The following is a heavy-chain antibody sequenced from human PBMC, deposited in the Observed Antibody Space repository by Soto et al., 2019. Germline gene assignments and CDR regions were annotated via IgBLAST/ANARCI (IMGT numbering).Heavy chain of an antibody. CDR2: AYYRSRWHY. V-gene: IGHV6-1*01. Sequence: PSQTLSLTCAISGDSVSNNGATWNWIRQSPSRGLEWLGRAYYRSRWHYDYATSVRCRITINPDTSKNQFSLQLNSVTPEDTAVYYCARDPPDFNSGFDYWGQGTLVTVSS. CDR3: ARDPPDFNSGFDY. D-gene: IGHD1-26*01. J-gene: IGHJ4*02. CDR1: GDSVSNNGAT.